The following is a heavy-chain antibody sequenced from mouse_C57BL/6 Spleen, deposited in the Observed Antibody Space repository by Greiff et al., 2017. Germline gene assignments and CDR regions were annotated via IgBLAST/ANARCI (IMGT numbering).Heavy chain of an antibody. J-gene: IGHJ4*01. D-gene: IGHD1-1*01. CDR3: ARSYYYGSSYWYAMDY. Sequence: QVQLQQPGAELVRPGSSVKLSCKASGYTFTSYWMHWVKQRPIQGLEWIGNIDPSDSETHYNQKFKDKATLTVDKSSSTAYMQLSSLTSEDSAVYYCARSYYYGSSYWYAMDYWGQGTSATVSS. V-gene: IGHV1-52*01. CDR2: IDPSDSET. CDR1: GYTFTSYW.